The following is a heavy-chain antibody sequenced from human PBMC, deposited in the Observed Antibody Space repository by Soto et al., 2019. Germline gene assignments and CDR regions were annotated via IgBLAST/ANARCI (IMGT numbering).Heavy chain of an antibody. D-gene: IGHD1-26*01. V-gene: IGHV4-31*03. CDR3: ARAPNTGSYYVLDY. Sequence: QVQLQESGPGLVKLSQTLSLTYTVSGGSISSGGYYWSWIRQHPGKGLEWIGYIYYSGTTYYNPSLKSRLTISVDTSKNQFSLKLSSVTAADTAVYYCARAPNTGSYYVLDYWGQGTLVTVSS. J-gene: IGHJ4*02. CDR2: IYYSGTT. CDR1: GGSISSGGYY.